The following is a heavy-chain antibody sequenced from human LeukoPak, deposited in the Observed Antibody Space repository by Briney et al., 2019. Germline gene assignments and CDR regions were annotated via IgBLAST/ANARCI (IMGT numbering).Heavy chain of an antibody. CDR1: GFTFSSYS. CDR3: ARLNCSSTSCYLGAFDI. D-gene: IGHD2-2*01. CDR2: ISSSSSYI. Sequence: GGSLRLSCAASGFTFSSYSMNWVRQAPGRGLEWVSSISSSSSYIYYADSVKGRFTISRDNAKNSLYLQMNSLRAEDTAVYYCARLNCSSTSCYLGAFDIWGQGTMVTVSS. V-gene: IGHV3-21*01. J-gene: IGHJ3*02.